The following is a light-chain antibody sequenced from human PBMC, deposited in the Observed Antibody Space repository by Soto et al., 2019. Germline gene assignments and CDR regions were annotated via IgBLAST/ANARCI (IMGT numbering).Light chain of an antibody. CDR3: GSYTDSITYV. J-gene: IGLJ1*01. Sequence: QSVLTQPASVSGSLGQSVTISCTGTTSDVGGYNYVPWYQQHPGKAPILMIYEVTNRPSGVSNRFSGSKSGNTASLTISGLQVEDEADYYCGSYTDSITYVFGTGTKVTVL. CDR2: EVT. CDR1: TSDVGGYNY. V-gene: IGLV2-14*01.